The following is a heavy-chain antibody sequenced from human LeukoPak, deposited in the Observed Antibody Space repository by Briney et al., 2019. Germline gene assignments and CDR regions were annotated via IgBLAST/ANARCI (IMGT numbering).Heavy chain of an antibody. CDR1: GDSISNYY. CDR2: IYYSGST. J-gene: IGHJ4*02. V-gene: IGHV4-59*01. CDR3: ARENNYFDY. Sequence: SETLSLTCTVSGDSISNYYWTWIRQPPGKGLEWIGYIYYSGSTNYNPSLKSRVTISVDTSKNQFSLKLNSVTAADTAVYYCARENNYFDYWGQGTLVTVSS.